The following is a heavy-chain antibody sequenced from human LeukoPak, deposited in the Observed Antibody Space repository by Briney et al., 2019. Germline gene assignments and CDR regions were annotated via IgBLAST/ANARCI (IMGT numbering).Heavy chain of an antibody. CDR1: GDSSSSIL. CDR3: ARVVHNYYYFMDV. V-gene: IGHV3-74*01. Sequence: GGSLSLSPAHPGDSSSSILCRVNGQAPGKGLVWVSRINSDGSSTSYADSVQGRFTISRDNAKNTLYLQMNSLRAEDSVVYFYARVVHNYYYFMDVWGKGTTVTVSS. J-gene: IGHJ6*03. CDR2: INSDGSST. D-gene: IGHD2-15*01.